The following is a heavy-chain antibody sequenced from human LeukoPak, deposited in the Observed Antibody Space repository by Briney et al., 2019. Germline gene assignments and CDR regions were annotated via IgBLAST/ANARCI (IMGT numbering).Heavy chain of an antibody. V-gene: IGHV3-7*03. CDR2: MREDGREK. CDR1: GFTFSSSW. J-gene: IGHJ4*02. D-gene: IGHD3-10*01. CDR3: ATDDAWLRFGA. Sequence: GGSLRLSCAASGFTFSSSWMTWVRQAPGKGLEGVASMREDGREKTSGDSVKGRFTISRDNSKNTLYLEVISLTAEDTAVYYCATDDAWLRFGAWSPGTLVTVSS.